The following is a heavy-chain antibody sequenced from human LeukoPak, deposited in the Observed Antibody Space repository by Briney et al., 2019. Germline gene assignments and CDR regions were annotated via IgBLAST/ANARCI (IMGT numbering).Heavy chain of an antibody. CDR3: ARAVGGESYYYYYYGMDV. D-gene: IGHD3-16*01. V-gene: IGHV3-30-3*01. J-gene: IGHJ6*02. CDR1: GFTFSSYA. Sequence: PGRSLRLSCAASGFTFSSYAMHWVSQAPGKGLEWVAVISYDGGNKYYADSVKGRFTISRDNSKNTLYLQMNSLRAEDTAMYYCARAVGGESYYYYYYGMDVWGQGTTVTVSS. CDR2: ISYDGGNK.